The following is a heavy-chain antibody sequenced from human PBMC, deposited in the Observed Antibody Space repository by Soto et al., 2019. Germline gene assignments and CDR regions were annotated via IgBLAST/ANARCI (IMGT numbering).Heavy chain of an antibody. Sequence: QLHLRESGPGLVKPSETLSLTCTVSGGSINSDSYYWAWIRQTPGKGLAWIASIYYDGSTYYNPSIKGRVTISVDMSKTHVSLRLSSVTAADTAVYYCAKGIVGGTRHTDFDSWGQGTLVSVSS. CDR2: IYYDGST. D-gene: IGHD2-15*01. J-gene: IGHJ4*02. CDR1: GGSINSDSYY. V-gene: IGHV4-39*02. CDR3: AKGIVGGTRHTDFDS.